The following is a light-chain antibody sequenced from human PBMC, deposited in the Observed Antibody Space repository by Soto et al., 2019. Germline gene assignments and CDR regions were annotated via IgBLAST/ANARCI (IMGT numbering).Light chain of an antibody. CDR1: QSISSW. J-gene: IGKJ5*01. Sequence: IRMTQSPSSLSASTGDRVTITCRASQSISSWLAWYQQKPGKAPKLLIYDASSLESGVPSRFSGSGPGTEFTLTISSLQPDDFATYYCRQYNSYFITFGQGTRLEIK. CDR3: RQYNSYFIT. CDR2: DAS. V-gene: IGKV1-5*01.